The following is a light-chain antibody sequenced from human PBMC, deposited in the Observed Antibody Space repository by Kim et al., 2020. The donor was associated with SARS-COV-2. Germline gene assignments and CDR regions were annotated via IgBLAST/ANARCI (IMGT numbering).Light chain of an antibody. V-gene: IGKV3-11*01. CDR2: EAS. J-gene: IGKJ1*01. CDR1: RSVSRY. CDR3: QQRSKWRT. Sequence: SCSTEGSPHLSCRTSRSVSRYSAWYQQKPDQAPRLLIYEASTRAPGIPARFIGSGSETDFTLTISSLEPEDFAVYYCQQRSKWRTFGQGTKVDIK.